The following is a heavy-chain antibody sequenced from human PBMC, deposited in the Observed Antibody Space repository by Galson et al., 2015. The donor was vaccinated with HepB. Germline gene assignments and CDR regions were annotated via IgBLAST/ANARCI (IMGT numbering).Heavy chain of an antibody. CDR1: GFTFSSYS. Sequence: SLRLSCAGSGFTFSSYSFSWVRQAPGKGLAWVSGISESGDRTYYADSVKGRFTVSRDNSKNTLYLQMNSLRADDTAVYYCSNWSGTDVWGQGTTVSVSS. J-gene: IGHJ6*02. CDR2: ISESGDRT. CDR3: SNWSGTDV. V-gene: IGHV3-23*01. D-gene: IGHD2-8*02.